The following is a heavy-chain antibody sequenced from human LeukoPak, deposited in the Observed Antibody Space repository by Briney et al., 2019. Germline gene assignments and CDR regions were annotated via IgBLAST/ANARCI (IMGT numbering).Heavy chain of an antibody. D-gene: IGHD3-10*01. V-gene: IGHV4-34*01. CDR3: ARDGNDYYGSGSDNWFDP. Sequence: SETLSLTCAVYGGSFSGYYWSWIRQPPGKGLEWIGEINHSGSTNYNPSLKSRVTISVDTSKNQFSLKLSSVTAADTAVYYCARDGNDYYGSGSDNWFDPWGQGTLVTVSS. CDR2: INHSGST. CDR1: GGSFSGYY. J-gene: IGHJ5*02.